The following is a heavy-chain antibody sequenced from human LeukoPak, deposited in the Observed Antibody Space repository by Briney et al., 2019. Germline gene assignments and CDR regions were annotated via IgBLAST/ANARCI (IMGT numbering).Heavy chain of an antibody. V-gene: IGHV4-39*01. CDR1: SGSISSSSYH. CDR3: ARQGDGGRAFDY. Sequence: SETLSLTCTASSGSISSSSYHWGWIRQPPGKGLEWIGTIYYSGSTYYNPSLKSRVSISVDTSKNQFSLRLTSVTATDTAVYYCARQGDGGRAFDYWGQGILVTVSS. D-gene: IGHD4-23*01. CDR2: IYYSGST. J-gene: IGHJ4*02.